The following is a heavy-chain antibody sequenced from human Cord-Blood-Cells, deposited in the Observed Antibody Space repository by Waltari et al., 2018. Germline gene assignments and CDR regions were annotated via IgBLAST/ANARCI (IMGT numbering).Heavy chain of an antibody. J-gene: IGHJ6*03. CDR2: IYTSGST. CDR1: SSYY. D-gene: IGHD6-6*01. V-gene: IGHV4-4*07. Sequence: SSYYWSWIRQPAGKGLEWIGRIYTSGSTNYNPSLKSRVTMSVDTSKNQFSLKLSSVTAADTAVYYCARGGDSSSSRYYYYYMDVWGKGTTVTVSS. CDR3: ARGGDSSSSRYYYYYMDV.